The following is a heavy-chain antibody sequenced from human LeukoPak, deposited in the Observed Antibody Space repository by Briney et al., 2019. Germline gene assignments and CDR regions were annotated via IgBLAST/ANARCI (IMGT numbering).Heavy chain of an antibody. Sequence: PGGSLRLSCAASRFTFSTYAMNWVRQAPGKGLEWVSGISWNSGSIGYADSVKGRFTISRDNSKNTLYLQMNSLRAEDTAVYYCAKAPRGVSYYFDYWGQGTLVTVSS. J-gene: IGHJ4*02. V-gene: IGHV3-23*01. CDR2: ISWNSGSI. CDR1: RFTFSTYA. D-gene: IGHD3-10*01. CDR3: AKAPRGVSYYFDY.